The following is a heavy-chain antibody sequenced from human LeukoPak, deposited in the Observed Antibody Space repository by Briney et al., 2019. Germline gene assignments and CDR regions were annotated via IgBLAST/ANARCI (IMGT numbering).Heavy chain of an antibody. CDR1: GGSFSGYY. D-gene: IGHD6-25*01. CDR2: INHSGST. J-gene: IGHJ4*02. CDR3: AGLAQYSSVIRD. Sequence: SETLSLTCAVYGGSFSGYYWSWLRQPPGKGLEWIGEINHSGSTNYNPSLKSRVTISVDTSKNQFSLKLSSVTAADTAVYYCAGLAQYSSVIRDWGQGTLVTVSS. V-gene: IGHV4-34*01.